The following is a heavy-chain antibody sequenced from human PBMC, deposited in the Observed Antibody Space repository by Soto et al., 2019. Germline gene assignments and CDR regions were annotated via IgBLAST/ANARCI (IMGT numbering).Heavy chain of an antibody. J-gene: IGHJ6*03. D-gene: IGHD3-10*01. CDR1: GFTFSSYA. Sequence: GGSLRLSCAASGFTFSSYAMSWVRQAPGKGLEWVSAISGSGGSTYYADSVKGRFTISRDNSKNTLYLQMNSLRAEDTAVYYCAKSYGSGSYYKPPYYYYMDVWGKGTTVTVSS. CDR2: ISGSGGST. V-gene: IGHV3-23*01. CDR3: AKSYGSGSYYKPPYYYYMDV.